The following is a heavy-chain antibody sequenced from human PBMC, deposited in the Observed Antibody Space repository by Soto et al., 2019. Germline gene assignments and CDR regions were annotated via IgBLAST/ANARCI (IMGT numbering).Heavy chain of an antibody. CDR1: GGSLSSSSYY. Sequence: SDTLSLTCTVSGGSLSSSSYYWGWIRQPPGKGLEWIGSIYYSGSTXXNPXXXXXXXXXXXTXKNQFSLKLSSVTAADTAVYYCASTGGDGAFDIWGQGTMVNVSS. CDR2: IYYSGST. D-gene: IGHD2-21*01. CDR3: ASTGGDGAFDI. V-gene: IGHV4-39*01. J-gene: IGHJ3*02.